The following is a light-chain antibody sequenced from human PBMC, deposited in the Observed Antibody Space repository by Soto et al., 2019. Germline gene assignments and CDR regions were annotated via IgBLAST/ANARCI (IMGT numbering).Light chain of an antibody. CDR3: QQYNNWPLT. J-gene: IGKJ4*01. V-gene: IGKV3-15*01. CDR1: QSVSSN. CDR2: GAS. Sequence: EIVMTQSPSTLSVSPGERAPLSCMASQSVSSNLAWYQQKPGQAPRLLIYGASTRATGIPARFSGSGSGTEFTLTISSLQSEDFAVYYCQQYNNWPLTFGGGTKVDIK.